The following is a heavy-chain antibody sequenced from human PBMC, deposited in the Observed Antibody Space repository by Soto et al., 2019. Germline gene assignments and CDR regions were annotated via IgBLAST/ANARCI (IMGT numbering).Heavy chain of an antibody. CDR2: IYYSGST. CDR1: GGSISSSSYY. D-gene: IGHD3-10*01. J-gene: IGHJ3*02. CDR3: ARLAYGSGSYYWSFDI. Sequence: QLQLQESGPGLVKPSETLSLTCTVSGGSISSSSYYWGWLRQPPGKGLEWIGSIYYSGSTYYNPSLRSRVTTSVDTSKNQFSRKLSSVTAADTAVYYCARLAYGSGSYYWSFDIWGQGTMVTVSS. V-gene: IGHV4-39*01.